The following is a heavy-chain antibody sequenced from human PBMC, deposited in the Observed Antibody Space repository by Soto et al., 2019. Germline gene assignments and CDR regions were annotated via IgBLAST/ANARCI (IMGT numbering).Heavy chain of an antibody. Sequence: KTSETLSLTCAVYGGSFSCYYWSWIRQPPGKGLEWIGEINHSGSTNYNPSLKSRVTISVDTSKNQFSLKLSSVTAADTAVYYCARANYYDSSGSKVAFDYWGQGTLVTVSS. CDR3: ARANYYDSSGSKVAFDY. CDR1: GGSFSCYY. D-gene: IGHD3-22*01. V-gene: IGHV4-34*01. J-gene: IGHJ4*02. CDR2: INHSGST.